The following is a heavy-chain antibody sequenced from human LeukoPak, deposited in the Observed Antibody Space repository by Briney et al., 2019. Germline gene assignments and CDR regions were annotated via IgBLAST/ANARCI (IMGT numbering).Heavy chain of an antibody. CDR2: IDTYGSDT. V-gene: IGHV3-74*01. D-gene: IGHD1-26*01. CDR1: GFTFSNYW. CDR3: ARVRYSETYNYMDV. J-gene: IGHJ6*03. Sequence: GGSLRLSCAASGFTFSNYWMHWVRQAPGKGLVWASRIDTYGSDTSYADPMKGRFTVSRDNAKNTLYLQMNSLRAEDTAVYYCARVRYSETYNYMDVWGKGTTVTVSS.